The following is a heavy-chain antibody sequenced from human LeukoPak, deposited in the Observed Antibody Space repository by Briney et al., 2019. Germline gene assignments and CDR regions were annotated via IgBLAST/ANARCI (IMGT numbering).Heavy chain of an antibody. D-gene: IGHD6-13*01. CDR1: GYTFTSYD. CDR3: ARLASSSWPLYYYYGMDV. Sequence: ASVKVSCKASGYTFTSYDINWVRQATGQGLEWMGWMNPNNGNTGYAQKFQGRVTMTRSTSISTAYMELSRLRSEDTAVYYCARLASSSWPLYYYYGMDVWGQGTTVTVSS. J-gene: IGHJ6*02. CDR2: MNPNNGNT. V-gene: IGHV1-8*01.